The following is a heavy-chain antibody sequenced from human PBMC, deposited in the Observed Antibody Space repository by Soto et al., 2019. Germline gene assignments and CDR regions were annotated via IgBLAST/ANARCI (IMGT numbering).Heavy chain of an antibody. D-gene: IGHD3-10*01. CDR1: GYNFISHA. Sequence: QVQLVQSGAEVKKPGSSVKLSCKASGYNFISHAMHWGRQAPGQRPEWMGWINTGNGNTKSSQKFHGRVTITRDTSANTAYMELSSLRSEDTAVYYCGRSQGAIGSWRYNIFGDFQHWGQGTLVTVSS. CDR2: INTGNGNT. CDR3: GRSQGAIGSWRYNIFGDFQH. J-gene: IGHJ1*01. V-gene: IGHV1-3*04.